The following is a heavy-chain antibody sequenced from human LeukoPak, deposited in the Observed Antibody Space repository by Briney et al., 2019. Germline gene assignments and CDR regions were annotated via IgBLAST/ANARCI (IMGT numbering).Heavy chain of an antibody. CDR2: ISGSGGST. CDR1: GFTFSSYA. Sequence: GGSLRLSCAASGFTFSSYAMSWVSQAPGKGLEWVSAISGSGGSTHYADSVKGRFTISRDNSKNTLYLQMNSLRAEDTAVYYCAKGSGWYDTPFDYWGQGTLVTVSS. V-gene: IGHV3-23*01. D-gene: IGHD6-19*01. CDR3: AKGSGWYDTPFDY. J-gene: IGHJ4*02.